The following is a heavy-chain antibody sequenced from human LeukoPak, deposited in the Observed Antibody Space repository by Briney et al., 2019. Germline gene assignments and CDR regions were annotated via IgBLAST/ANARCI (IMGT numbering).Heavy chain of an antibody. Sequence: ASVKVSCKASGYTFTDYYMHWVRQAPGQGLEWMGWINPNSGGTNYAQKFQGRVTMTRDTSISTAYMELSRLRSDDTAVYYCASNNLYCSSTSCYLSPNDAFDIWGQGTMVTVSS. D-gene: IGHD2-2*01. V-gene: IGHV1-2*02. CDR2: INPNSGGT. J-gene: IGHJ3*02. CDR3: ASNNLYCSSTSCYLSPNDAFDI. CDR1: GYTFTDYY.